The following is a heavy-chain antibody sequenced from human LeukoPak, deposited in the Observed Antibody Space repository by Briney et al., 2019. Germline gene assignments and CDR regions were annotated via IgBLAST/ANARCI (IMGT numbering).Heavy chain of an antibody. CDR1: AFTFSSYW. D-gene: IGHD4-23*01. V-gene: IGHV3-7*01. J-gene: IGHJ4*02. CDR3: ARDRGYSSFDY. Sequence: GGSLRLSCEASAFTFSSYWMSWVRQAPGKGLEWVANIKEDGSEINYVDSVKGRFAISRDNAKNSLFLQMNSLRVEDTAVYYCARDRGYSSFDYWGQGTLVTVSS. CDR2: IKEDGSEI.